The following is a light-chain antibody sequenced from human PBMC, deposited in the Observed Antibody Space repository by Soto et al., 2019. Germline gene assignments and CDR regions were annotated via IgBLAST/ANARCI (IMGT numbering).Light chain of an antibody. J-gene: IGKJ4*01. V-gene: IGKV1-9*01. Sequence: DIQLTQSPSFLSASVGDRVTITCRASQGISSYLAWYQQKPGKAPKLLIYAASTLQSGVPSRFSGSGSGTEFTLTISSLQSEYFATYYCQQPPGFGGGTKVEIK. CDR1: QGISSY. CDR3: QQPPG. CDR2: AAS.